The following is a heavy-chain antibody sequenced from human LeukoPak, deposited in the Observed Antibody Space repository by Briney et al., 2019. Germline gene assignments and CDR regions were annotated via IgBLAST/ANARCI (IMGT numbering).Heavy chain of an antibody. V-gene: IGHV4/OR15-8*02. CDR2: ISLSGQT. J-gene: IGHJ4*02. Sequence: PSETLSLTCGVSGGSIRSTSWWSWVRQPPGQGLEWIGEISLSGQTNFNPSLNGRVTMSLDESRNQLSLKLTSVTAADTAIYCSRESGAFCPFGYWGQGTLVIV. CDR3: SRESGAFCPFGY. D-gene: IGHD1-26*01. CDR1: GGSIRSTSW.